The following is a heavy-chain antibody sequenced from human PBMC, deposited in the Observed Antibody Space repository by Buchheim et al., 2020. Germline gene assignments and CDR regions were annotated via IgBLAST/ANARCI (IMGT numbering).Heavy chain of an antibody. J-gene: IGHJ4*02. CDR1: GFTFSSYA. V-gene: IGHV3-30-3*01. CDR3: ARGDSASWADY. Sequence: QVHLVESGGGVVQPGRSLRLSCTASGFTFSSYAMHWVRQAPGKGLEWVTVISHDGSNKYFADSVRGRFTISRDNVKNMLYLQMNSLRNEDTAVYYCARGDSASWADYWGQGTL. CDR2: ISHDGSNK. D-gene: IGHD2-2*01.